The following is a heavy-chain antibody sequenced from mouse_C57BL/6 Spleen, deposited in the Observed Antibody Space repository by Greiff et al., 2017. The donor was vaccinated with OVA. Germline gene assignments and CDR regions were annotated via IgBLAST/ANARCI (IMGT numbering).Heavy chain of an antibody. Sequence: VKVEESGGGLVKPGGSLKLSCAASGFTFSDYGMHWVRQAPEKGLEWVAYISSGSSTIYYADTVKGRFTISRDNAKNTLFLQMTSLRSEDTAMYYCARPGTGYYFDYWGQGTTLTVSS. J-gene: IGHJ2*01. CDR2: ISSGSSTI. CDR3: ARPGTGYYFDY. D-gene: IGHD4-1*01. CDR1: GFTFSDYG. V-gene: IGHV5-17*01.